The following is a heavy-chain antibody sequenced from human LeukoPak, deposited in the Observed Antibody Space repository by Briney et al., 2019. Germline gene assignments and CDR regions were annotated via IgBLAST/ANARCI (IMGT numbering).Heavy chain of an antibody. V-gene: IGHV4-34*01. J-gene: IGHJ4*02. D-gene: IGHD5-24*01. CDR1: GGSFSGYY. CDR3: ARASEMATIPFDY. CDR2: INHSGST. Sequence: PSETLSLTCAVYGGSFSGYYWSWIRQPPGKGLEWIGEINHSGSTNYNPSLKSRVTISVDTSKNQFSLELSSVTAADTAVYYCARASEMATIPFDYWGQGTLVTVSS.